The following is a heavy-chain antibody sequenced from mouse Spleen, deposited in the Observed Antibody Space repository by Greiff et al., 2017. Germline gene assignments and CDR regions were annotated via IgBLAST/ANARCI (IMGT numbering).Heavy chain of an antibody. J-gene: IGHJ4*01. CDR3: ARCKNYYAMDY. V-gene: IGHV5-17*01. CDR1: GFTFSDYG. Sequence: EVKVEESGGGLVKPGGSLKLSCAASGFTFSDYGMHWVRQAPEKGLEWVAYISSGSSTIYYADTVKGRFTISRDNAKNTLFLQMTSLRSEDTAMYYCARCKNYYAMDYWGQGTSVTVSS. CDR2: ISSGSSTI.